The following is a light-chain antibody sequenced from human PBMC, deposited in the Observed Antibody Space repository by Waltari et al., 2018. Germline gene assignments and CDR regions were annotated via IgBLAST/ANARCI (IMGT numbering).Light chain of an antibody. CDR3: QQYFSSRT. V-gene: IGKV3-20*01. CDR1: QSISSDD. Sequence: EIVLTQSPGTLSLSPGERATLSCRASQSISSDDLAWYQQKPGQAPRLLIFGASNRATGIPDRFSGSGSGTDFTLTISRLEPEDFAVYYCQQYFSSRTFGQGTRLEIK. CDR2: GAS. J-gene: IGKJ1*01.